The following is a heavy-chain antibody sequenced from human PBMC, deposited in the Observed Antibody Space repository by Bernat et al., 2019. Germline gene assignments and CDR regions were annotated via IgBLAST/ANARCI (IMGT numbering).Heavy chain of an antibody. CDR2: IYYSGST. CDR3: ARTLNSSSWYRAAWFDP. D-gene: IGHD6-13*01. Sequence: QVQLQESGPGLVKPSQTLSLTYTVSGGSISSGGYYWSWIRQHPGKGLEWIGYIYYSGSTYYNPSLKSRVTISVDTSKNQFSLKLSSVTAADTAVYYCARTLNSSSWYRAAWFDPWGQGTLVTVSS. CDR1: GGSISSGGYY. V-gene: IGHV4-31*03. J-gene: IGHJ5*02.